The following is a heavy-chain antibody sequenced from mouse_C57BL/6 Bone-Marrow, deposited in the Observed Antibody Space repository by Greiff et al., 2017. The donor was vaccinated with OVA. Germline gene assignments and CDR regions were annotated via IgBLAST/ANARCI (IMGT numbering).Heavy chain of an antibody. Sequence: EVQRVESGGGLVKPGGSLKLSCAASGFTFSDYGMHWVRQAPEKGLEWVAYISSGSSTIYYADTVKGRVTFSRDKAKNTLFLQMTRLRSEDTAMYYCARSSPIYWAMDYWGQGTSVTVSS. D-gene: IGHD2-1*01. CDR3: ARSSPIYWAMDY. CDR2: ISSGSSTI. V-gene: IGHV5-17*01. CDR1: GFTFSDYG. J-gene: IGHJ4*01.